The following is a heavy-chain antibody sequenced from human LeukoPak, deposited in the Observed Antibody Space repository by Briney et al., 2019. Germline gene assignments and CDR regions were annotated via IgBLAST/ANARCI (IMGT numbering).Heavy chain of an antibody. D-gene: IGHD2-15*01. CDR3: AREYLDCSGGSCFGHQFDY. V-gene: IGHV3-7*01. J-gene: IGHJ4*02. Sequence: PGGSLRLSCAASGFTFSSYWMSWVRQAPGKGLEWVANIKQDGSGKYYVDSVKGRFTISRDNAKNSLYLQMNSLRAEDTAVYYCAREYLDCSGGSCFGHQFDYWGQGTLVTVS. CDR2: IKQDGSGK. CDR1: GFTFSSYW.